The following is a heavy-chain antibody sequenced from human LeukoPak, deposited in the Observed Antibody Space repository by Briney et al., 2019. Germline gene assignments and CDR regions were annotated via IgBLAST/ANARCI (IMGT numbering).Heavy chain of an antibody. CDR3: ARGDYYTGGGTNWFDP. Sequence: SETLSLTCTVTGDSMGTYYWSFIRQPAGKGPEWIGRILARMTAWYNASLKSRVTMSIDASNNQFSLRLTFVTAADTAVFYCARGDYYTGGGTNWFDPWSQGTLVTVSS. CDR2: ILARMTA. J-gene: IGHJ5*02. V-gene: IGHV4-4*07. D-gene: IGHD3-16*01. CDR1: GDSMGTYY.